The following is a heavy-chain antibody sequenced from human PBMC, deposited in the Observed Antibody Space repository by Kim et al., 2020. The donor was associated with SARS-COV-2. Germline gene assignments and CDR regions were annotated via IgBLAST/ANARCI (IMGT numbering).Heavy chain of an antibody. V-gene: IGHV3-33*03. J-gene: IGHJ6*02. CDR2: IWYDGTQK. Sequence: GGSLRLSCAASGFTFSSFGMHWVRQAPGKGLAWVAVIWYDGTQKYYADSVMGRFTISRDNSKNTLYLQMNNLRAEDTAVYYCAKDVGGIYYYYAMDVWGQGATVTVSS. D-gene: IGHD3-16*01. CDR1: GFTFSSFG. CDR3: AKDVGGIYYYYAMDV.